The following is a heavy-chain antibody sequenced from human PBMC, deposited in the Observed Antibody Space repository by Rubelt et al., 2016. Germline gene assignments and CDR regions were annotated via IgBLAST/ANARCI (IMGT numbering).Heavy chain of an antibody. D-gene: IGHD7-27*01. J-gene: IGHJ4*02. Sequence: MGRINPNSGGTNYAQKFQGRVTMTRDTSISTAYMELSRLRSDDTAVYYCARGPYWGDFDYWGQGTLVTVSS. CDR2: INPNSGGT. CDR3: ARGPYWGDFDY. V-gene: IGHV1-2*06.